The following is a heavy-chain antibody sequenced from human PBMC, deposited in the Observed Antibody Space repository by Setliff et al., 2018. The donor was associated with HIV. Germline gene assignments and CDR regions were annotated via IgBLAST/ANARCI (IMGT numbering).Heavy chain of an antibody. Sequence: SVKVSCKASGGTSSSYAISWVRQAPGQGLEWMGGIIPIFGTANYAQKLQGRVTMTRDLSTTTVCMELSSLRSEDTAVYYCARGQQLPHWGQGTLVTVSS. CDR3: ARGQQLPH. V-gene: IGHV1-69*05. CDR2: IIPIFGTA. D-gene: IGHD6-13*01. CDR1: GGTSSSYA. J-gene: IGHJ4*02.